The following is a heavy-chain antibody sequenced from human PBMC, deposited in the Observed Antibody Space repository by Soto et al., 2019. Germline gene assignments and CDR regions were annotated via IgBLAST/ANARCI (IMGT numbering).Heavy chain of an antibody. CDR3: ARDHNYVWGSYHVFDP. V-gene: IGHV4-31*03. CDR1: GGSISSGGYY. D-gene: IGHD3-16*02. Sequence: SETLSLTCTVSGGSISSGGYYWSWIRQHPVKGLEWIGYIYYSGSTYYNPSLKSRVTISVDTSKNQFSLKLSSVTAADTAVYYCARDHNYVWGSYHVFDPWGQGTLVTVYS. CDR2: IYYSGST. J-gene: IGHJ5*02.